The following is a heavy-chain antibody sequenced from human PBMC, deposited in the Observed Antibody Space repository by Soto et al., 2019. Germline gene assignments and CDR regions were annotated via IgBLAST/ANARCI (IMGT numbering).Heavy chain of an antibody. J-gene: IGHJ5*02. CDR3: ARGIATGQLDP. D-gene: IGHD2-15*01. CDR1: GYTFTTYS. Sequence: GASVKVSCKASGYTFTTYSIAWVRQAPGQGLEWMGWISAYNGKTNYAQKFQGRVTMTTDTSTSTAYIELSSLRSEDTAVYYCARGIATGQLDPWGQGTLVTVSS. CDR2: ISAYNGKT. V-gene: IGHV1-18*01.